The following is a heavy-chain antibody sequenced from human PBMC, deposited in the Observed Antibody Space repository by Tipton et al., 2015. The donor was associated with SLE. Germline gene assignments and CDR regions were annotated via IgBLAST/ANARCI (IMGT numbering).Heavy chain of an antibody. Sequence: TLSLTCAVYAGSFSDYYWNWIRQPPGKGLEWIGEINHSGSTNYNPSLKSRVTISIDTSKNQFSLKLSSVTAADTAVYYCASGEVVIVPGTTRYYYYHAMDVWGQGTTVTVSS. D-gene: IGHD2/OR15-2a*01. CDR2: INHSGST. CDR3: ASGEVVIVPGTTRYYYYHAMDV. V-gene: IGHV4-34*01. CDR1: AGSFSDYY. J-gene: IGHJ6*02.